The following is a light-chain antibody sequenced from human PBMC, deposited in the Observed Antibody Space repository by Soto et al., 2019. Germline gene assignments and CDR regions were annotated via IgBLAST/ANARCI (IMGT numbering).Light chain of an antibody. J-gene: IGLJ2*01. V-gene: IGLV2-8*01. CDR1: SIDVGGY. Sequence: QSVLTQPPSASGSPGQSVTISCTGTSIDVGGYVSWYQQHPGKAPKLMIYEVSKRPSGVPDRFSGSKSGNTASLTVSGLQAEDEADYYCSSYAGSNNLVFGGGTKLTVL. CDR2: EVS. CDR3: SSYAGSNNLV.